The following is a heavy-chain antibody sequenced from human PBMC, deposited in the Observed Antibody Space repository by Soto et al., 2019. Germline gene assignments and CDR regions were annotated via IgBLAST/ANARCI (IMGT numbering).Heavy chain of an antibody. CDR2: IYYSGST. J-gene: IGHJ5*02. CDR1: GGSISSYY. V-gene: IGHV4-59*01. Sequence: SETLSLTCTVSGGSISSYYWSWIRQPPGKGLEWIGYIYYSGSTNYNPSLKSRVTISVDTSKNQFSLKLSSVTAADTAVYYCARGQYYYGSGSYYSSRRPNWFDPWGQGTLVTVSS. CDR3: ARGQYYYGSGSYYSSRRPNWFDP. D-gene: IGHD3-10*01.